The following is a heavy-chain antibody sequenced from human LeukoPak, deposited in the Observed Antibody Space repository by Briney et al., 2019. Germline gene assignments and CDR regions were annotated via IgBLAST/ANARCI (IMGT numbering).Heavy chain of an antibody. V-gene: IGHV1-2*02. Sequence: VASVKPSRKASGYIFTGYSTHWVPQAPGQGLEWMGWINPNSGGTNYAQKFQGRVTMTRDTSISTAYMELSSLRSDDTAVYYCARGYCSGDCFSLFDYWGQPTWSTVSS. CDR1: GYIFTGYS. D-gene: IGHD2-21*02. CDR3: ARGYCSGDCFSLFDY. CDR2: INPNSGGT. J-gene: IGHJ4*02.